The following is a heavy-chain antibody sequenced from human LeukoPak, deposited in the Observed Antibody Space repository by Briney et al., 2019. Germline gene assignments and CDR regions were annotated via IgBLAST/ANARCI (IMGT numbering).Heavy chain of an antibody. D-gene: IGHD3-3*01. V-gene: IGHV1-2*06. CDR1: GYTFTGYY. CDR3: ARETKLEWLLIFDY. CDR2: INPNSGGT. Sequence: ASVKVSCKASGYTFTGYYLHWARQAPGQGPEWMGRINPNSGGTNYAQKFQGRVTMTRDTSINTAYMELSRLRSDDTAVYYCARETKLEWLLIFDYWGQGTLVTVSS. J-gene: IGHJ4*02.